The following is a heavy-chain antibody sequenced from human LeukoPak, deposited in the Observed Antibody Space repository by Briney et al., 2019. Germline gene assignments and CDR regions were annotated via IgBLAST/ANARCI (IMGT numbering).Heavy chain of an antibody. J-gene: IGHJ4*02. CDR3: VSGYYYDSSGYHGLAY. CDR1: GYTFTNYA. CDR2: IIPIFGTA. D-gene: IGHD3-22*01. Sequence: SVKVSCKASGYTFTNYAMNWVRQAPGQGLEWMGGIIPIFGTANYAQKFQGRVTITADKSTSTAYMELSSLRSEDTAVYYCVSGYYYDSSGYHGLAYWGQGTLVTVSS. V-gene: IGHV1-69*06.